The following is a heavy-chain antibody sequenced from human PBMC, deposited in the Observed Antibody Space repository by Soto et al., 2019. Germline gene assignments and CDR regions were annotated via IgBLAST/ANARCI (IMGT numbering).Heavy chain of an antibody. D-gene: IGHD3-9*01. CDR1: GFIFSSHK. CDR3: ARLVASETGYGMDV. Sequence: DVQLVESGGGLVKPGGSLRLSCAASGFIFSSHKMNWVRRAPGKGLEWVSSITGSSSYIFYADSVKGRFTISRDNAKNTVYLQVNSLRAEDTGVYYCARLVASETGYGMDVWGQGTTVTVSS. J-gene: IGHJ6*02. CDR2: ITGSSSYI. V-gene: IGHV3-21*06.